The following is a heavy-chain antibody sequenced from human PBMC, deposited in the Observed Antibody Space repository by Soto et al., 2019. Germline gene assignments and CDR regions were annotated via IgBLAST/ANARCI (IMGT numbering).Heavy chain of an antibody. CDR1: GFTFRSFT. CDR3: TRDASRDSSARGWFDP. V-gene: IGHV3-21*01. CDR2: ISSNSAYI. Sequence: GSLRLSSAASGFTFRSFTMNWVRQAPGKGLEWVSTISSNSAYIYYTDALRVRFTISRDNAKNALHLQMNSLRAEDTAVYYCTRDASRDSSARGWFDPWGPGTLVTVSS. D-gene: IGHD6-13*01. J-gene: IGHJ5*02.